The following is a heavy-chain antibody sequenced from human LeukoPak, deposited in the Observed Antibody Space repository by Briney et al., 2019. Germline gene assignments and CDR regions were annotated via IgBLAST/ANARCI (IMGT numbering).Heavy chain of an antibody. D-gene: IGHD3-22*01. Sequence: PSETLSLTCTVSGGSISSYYWSWIRQPPGKGLEWIGYIYYSGSTNYNPSLKSRVTISVDTSKNQFSLKLSSVTAADTAVYYCARYRWGYYDRSGYPHFDYWGQGTLVTVSS. V-gene: IGHV4-59*01. CDR1: GGSISSYY. CDR2: IYYSGST. CDR3: ARYRWGYYDRSGYPHFDY. J-gene: IGHJ4*02.